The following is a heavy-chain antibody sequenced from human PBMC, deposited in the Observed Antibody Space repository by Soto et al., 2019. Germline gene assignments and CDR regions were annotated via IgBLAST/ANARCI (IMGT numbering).Heavy chain of an antibody. CDR2: ISYDGSNK. J-gene: IGHJ6*02. Sequence: QVQLVESGGGVVQPGRSLRLSCAASGFTFSSYGMHWVRQAPGKGLEWVAVISYDGSNKYYADSVKGRFTISRDNSKNTLYLQMNSLRAEDTAVYYCAKERSSRYGMDVWGQGTTVIVSS. CDR1: GFTFSSYG. D-gene: IGHD6-13*01. V-gene: IGHV3-30*18. CDR3: AKERSSRYGMDV.